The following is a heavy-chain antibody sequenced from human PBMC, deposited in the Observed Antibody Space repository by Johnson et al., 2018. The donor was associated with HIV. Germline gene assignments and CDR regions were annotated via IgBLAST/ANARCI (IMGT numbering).Heavy chain of an antibody. Sequence: VQLVESGGGLVQPGGSLRLSCAASGFTFSSYDMHWVRQAPGKGLEWVAFIRYDGSNNYYADSVQGRFTISRDNSKNPLYLQMNSLRAEDTAVYYCAKAFPYCTGGSCYPHRSPHDAFDIWGQGTMVTVSS. V-gene: IGHV3-30*02. CDR1: GFTFSSYD. J-gene: IGHJ3*02. D-gene: IGHD2-15*01. CDR3: AKAFPYCTGGSCYPHRSPHDAFDI. CDR2: IRYDGSNN.